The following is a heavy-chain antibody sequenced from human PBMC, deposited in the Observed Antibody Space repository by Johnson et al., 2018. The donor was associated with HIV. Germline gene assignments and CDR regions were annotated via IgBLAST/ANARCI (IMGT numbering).Heavy chain of an antibody. Sequence: QVQLVESGGGVVQPGRSLRLSCAASGFTFSNYAMHWVRQAPGKGLEWLSVIYSGGDTYYAESVKGRFTISRDNFKNTLYLKMDGLRPEDTAVYYCARELSHDAFDIWGQGTMVTVSS. V-gene: IGHV3-NL1*01. CDR2: IYSGGDT. CDR3: ARELSHDAFDI. D-gene: IGHD3-3*02. CDR1: GFTFSNYA. J-gene: IGHJ3*02.